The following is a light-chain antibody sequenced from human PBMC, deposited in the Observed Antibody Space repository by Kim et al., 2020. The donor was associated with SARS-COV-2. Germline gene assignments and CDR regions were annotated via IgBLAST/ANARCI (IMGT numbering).Light chain of an antibody. Sequence: EIVMTQSPATLSVSPGKSVTLSCRASQGVRNSVAWYQQKPGQTPRLLIYGASARATDIPARFSGSGSGIEYTLTISSLQSDDSAVYYCQQYITRTFDQGTKVDIK. J-gene: IGKJ1*01. CDR1: QGVRNS. CDR3: QQYITRT. CDR2: GAS. V-gene: IGKV3-15*01.